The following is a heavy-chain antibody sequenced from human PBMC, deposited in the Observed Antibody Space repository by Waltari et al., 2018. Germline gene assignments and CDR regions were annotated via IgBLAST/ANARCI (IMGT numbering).Heavy chain of an antibody. CDR3: ARGHPFTIVSPRYYYYYYMDV. V-gene: IGHV4-34*01. D-gene: IGHD3-9*01. CDR1: SGSLTGYH. J-gene: IGHJ6*03. CDR2: INHRGNT. Sequence: QVHLQQWGAGLLKPSETLSLTCGVYSGSLTGYHWNWIRQAPGKGLEWIGDINHRGNTDYHPSLESRVTISAATSKNQFSLHLTSVTAADTAVYYCARGHPFTIVSPRYYYYYYMDVWDKGTAVTVSS.